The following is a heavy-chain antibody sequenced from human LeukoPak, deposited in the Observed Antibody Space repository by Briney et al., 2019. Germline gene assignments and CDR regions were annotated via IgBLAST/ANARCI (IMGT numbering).Heavy chain of an antibody. Sequence: GGSLRLSCAASGFIFTKYGMNWVRQAPGKGLEWISYINTGGSTTYYADSVKGRFTISRDTAENSVYLQMESLRAEDTAVYYCARGPRDSGTYPWDAFDIWGQGTRVTVFS. CDR2: INTGGSTT. J-gene: IGHJ3*02. D-gene: IGHD6-25*01. V-gene: IGHV3-48*01. CDR3: ARGPRDSGTYPWDAFDI. CDR1: GFIFTKYG.